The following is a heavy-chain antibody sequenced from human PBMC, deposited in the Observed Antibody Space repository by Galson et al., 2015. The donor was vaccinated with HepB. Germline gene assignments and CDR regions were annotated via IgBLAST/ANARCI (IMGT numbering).Heavy chain of an antibody. CDR3: ARSSGWDLDY. D-gene: IGHD6-19*01. J-gene: IGHJ4*02. Sequence: PALVKPTPTLTLTCGFSGFSLTTFGMSVSWVRQPPGKALEWLARIDWDDDTFYNSSLKTRLSIAKDTSKNQVVLTLTNLDPVDTATYYCARSSGWDLDYWGQGTLVTVSS. V-gene: IGHV2-70*17. CDR2: IDWDDDT. CDR1: GFSLTTFGMS.